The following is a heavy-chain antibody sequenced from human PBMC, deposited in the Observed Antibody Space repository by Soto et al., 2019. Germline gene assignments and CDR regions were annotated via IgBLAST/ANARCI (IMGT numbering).Heavy chain of an antibody. CDR3: ASRDPGTSVDY. D-gene: IGHD1-7*01. J-gene: IGHJ4*02. Sequence: SETLSLTCAVSGGSISSSNWWTWVRQPPGQGLEWIGEVYRTGSTNYNPSLKSRVTISLDKSENQFSLKVTSLTAADTAVYYCASRDPGTSVDYWGQGTLVTVSS. V-gene: IGHV4-4*02. CDR2: VYRTGST. CDR1: GGSISSSNW.